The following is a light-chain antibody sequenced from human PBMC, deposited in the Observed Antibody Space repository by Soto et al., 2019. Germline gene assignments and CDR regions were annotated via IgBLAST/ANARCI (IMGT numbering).Light chain of an antibody. CDR2: GAS. V-gene: IGKV3-15*01. Sequence: EIVMTQSPATLSVSPGERATLSCRASQSVSSNLAWYQQKPGQAPRLLIYGASTRATGIPARFSGSGSGTEFTLTISSLQSEDFAVYYCQQYNYWPGTFGQGTKVDI. CDR3: QQYNYWPGT. J-gene: IGKJ1*01. CDR1: QSVSSN.